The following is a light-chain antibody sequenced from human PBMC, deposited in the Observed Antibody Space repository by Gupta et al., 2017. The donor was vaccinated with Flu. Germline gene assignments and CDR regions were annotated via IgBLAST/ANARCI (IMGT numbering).Light chain of an antibody. J-gene: IGKJ4*01. CDR3: QQLNSYPGLT. Sequence: DRVTITCRASQGISSYLAWYQQKPGKAPKLLIYAASTLQSGVPSRLSGSGSGTEFTLTISSLQPEDFATYYCQQLNSYPGLTFGGGTKVEIK. CDR2: AAS. CDR1: QGISSY. V-gene: IGKV1-9*01.